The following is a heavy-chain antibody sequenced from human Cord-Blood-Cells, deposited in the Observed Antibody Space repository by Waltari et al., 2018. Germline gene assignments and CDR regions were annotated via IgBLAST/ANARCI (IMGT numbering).Heavy chain of an antibody. CDR3: ARDVPPMGDSSGYPDY. D-gene: IGHD3-22*01. V-gene: IGHV3-53*01. CDR1: GFTVSSNY. Sequence: EVQLVESGGGLIQPGGSLRLSCAASGFTVSSNYMSWVRQAPGKGLEWVSVIYSGGSTYYADSVKGRFTISRDNSKNTLYLQMNSLRAEDTAVYYCARDVPPMGDSSGYPDYWGQGTLVTVSS. CDR2: IYSGGST. J-gene: IGHJ4*02.